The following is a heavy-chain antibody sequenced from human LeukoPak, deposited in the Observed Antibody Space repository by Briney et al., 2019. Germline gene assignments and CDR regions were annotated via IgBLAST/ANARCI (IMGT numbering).Heavy chain of an antibody. Sequence: PSETLSLTCAVSGGSISSRSYYWVWIRQPPGKGLEWIGNIYSSGITNYNPSLKSRVTISVDTSKNQFSLKLSSVTAADTAVYYCARFRREAVAAARKSYYLDYWGQGTLVTVSS. D-gene: IGHD6-19*01. V-gene: IGHV4-39*07. CDR3: ARFRREAVAAARKSYYLDY. CDR2: IYSSGIT. J-gene: IGHJ4*02. CDR1: GGSISSRSYY.